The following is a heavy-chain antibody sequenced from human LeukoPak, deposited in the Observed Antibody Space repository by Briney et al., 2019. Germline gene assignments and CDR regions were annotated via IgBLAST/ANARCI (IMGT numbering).Heavy chain of an antibody. CDR1: GFTSIPSE. CDR2: ISHTGSLI. Sequence: GGSLRLSCAASGFTSIPSELNWVRQAPGKGLEWISYISHTGSLIYYADSVKGRFTISRDNANNFLYLQMDSLRVEDTGIYYCSSYCSEGTCYGYFHHWGQGTLVSVSS. V-gene: IGHV3-48*03. D-gene: IGHD2-15*01. J-gene: IGHJ1*01. CDR3: SSYCSEGTCYGYFHH.